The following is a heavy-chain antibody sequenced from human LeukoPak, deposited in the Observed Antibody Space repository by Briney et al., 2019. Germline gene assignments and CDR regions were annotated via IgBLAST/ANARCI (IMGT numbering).Heavy chain of an antibody. CDR2: INHSGST. J-gene: IGHJ6*02. Sequence: SEALSLTCAVYGGSFSGYYWTWIREPPGEGLYWIGEINHSGSTNYNPSLKSRVTISVERSKNQFSLQLNSVTAADTAVYYCARVGPQSSAYFYYYGLDVWGQGTTVTVFS. V-gene: IGHV4-34*01. CDR3: ARVGPQSSAYFYYYGLDV. CDR1: GGSFSGYY. D-gene: IGHD3-16*01.